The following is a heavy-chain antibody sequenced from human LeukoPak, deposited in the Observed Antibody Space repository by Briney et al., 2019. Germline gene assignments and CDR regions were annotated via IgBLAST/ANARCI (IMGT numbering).Heavy chain of an antibody. J-gene: IGHJ4*02. CDR1: GFTFSSYG. D-gene: IGHD3-16*01. CDR3: AGDRVLHYFDY. V-gene: IGHV3-30*03. Sequence: GRSLRLSCAASGFTFSSYGMHWVRQAPGKGLEWVAVISYDGSNKYYADSVKGRFTISRDNSKNTLYLQMNSLRAEDTAVYYCAGDRVLHYFDYWGQGALVTVSS. CDR2: ISYDGSNK.